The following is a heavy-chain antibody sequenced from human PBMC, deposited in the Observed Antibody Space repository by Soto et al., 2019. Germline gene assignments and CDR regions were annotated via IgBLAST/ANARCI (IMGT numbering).Heavy chain of an antibody. V-gene: IGHV3-23*01. D-gene: IGHD4-17*01. J-gene: IGHJ2*01. CDR1: GSTFTTYP. Sequence: EVQLLESGGGLVQPGGSLGLSCEAPGSTFTTYPMTWAPQPQGKGLGWVSVISGSGGSTYYADAVKGRFTISRDNSKNTLYLQMNSLRAEDTAVYYCAKRTVGWYFDLWGRGTLVTVSS. CDR2: ISGSGGST. CDR3: AKRTVGWYFDL.